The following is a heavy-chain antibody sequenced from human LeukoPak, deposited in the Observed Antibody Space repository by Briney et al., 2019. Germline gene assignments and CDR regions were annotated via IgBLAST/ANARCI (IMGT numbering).Heavy chain of an antibody. CDR3: ARVFYDSSGYYYVEAFDI. D-gene: IGHD3-22*01. Sequence: SETLSLTCTVSGGSISSYYWSWIRQPAGKGLEWIGRIYTSGSTNYNPSLKSRVTMSVDTSKNQFSLKLSSVTAADTAVYYCARVFYDSSGYYYVEAFDIWGQGTMVTVSS. J-gene: IGHJ3*02. V-gene: IGHV4-4*07. CDR1: GGSISSYY. CDR2: IYTSGST.